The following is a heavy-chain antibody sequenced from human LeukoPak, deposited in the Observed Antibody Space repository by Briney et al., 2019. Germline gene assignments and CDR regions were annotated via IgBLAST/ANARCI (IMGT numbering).Heavy chain of an antibody. V-gene: IGHV3-21*01. D-gene: IGHD6-25*01. CDR2: ISSSSSYI. J-gene: IGHJ4*02. CDR3: ARDLLPIEQRLID. Sequence: GGSLRLSCAASGFTFSSYSMNWVRQAPGKGLEWVSSISSSSSYIYYANSVKGRFTISRDNAKNSLYLQMNSLRAEDTAVYYCARDLLPIEQRLIDWGQGTLVTVSS. CDR1: GFTFSSYS.